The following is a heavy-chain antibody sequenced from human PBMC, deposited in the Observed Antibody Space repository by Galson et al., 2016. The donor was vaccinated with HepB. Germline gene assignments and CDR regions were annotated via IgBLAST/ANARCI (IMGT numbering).Heavy chain of an antibody. Sequence: SLRLSCAASGFTFSDYYMTWIRQVPGKGLEWVSFISDSGTTIYYADSVKGRFTISRDNARNSLFLQMNNLKAEDTAIYSCAVRGIMRKFGGITIKNFFDSRGQGALVTVSS. V-gene: IGHV3-11*01. CDR1: GFTFSDYY. D-gene: IGHD3-16*01. CDR3: AVRGIMRKFGGITIKNFFDS. J-gene: IGHJ4*02. CDR2: ISDSGTTI.